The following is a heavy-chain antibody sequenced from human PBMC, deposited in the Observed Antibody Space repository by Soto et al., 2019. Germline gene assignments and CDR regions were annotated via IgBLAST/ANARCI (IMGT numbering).Heavy chain of an antibody. CDR3: ARDRGADSSSWYGTGYFDY. CDR1: VFTFSSYA. V-gene: IGHV3-30-3*01. J-gene: IGHJ4*02. D-gene: IGHD6-13*01. CDR2: ISYDGSNK. Sequence: SLRLSCAASVFTFSSYAMHWVRQAPGKGLEWVAVISYDGSNKYYADSVKGRFTISRDNSKNTLYLQMSSLRAEDTAVYYCARDRGADSSSWYGTGYFDYWGQGTLVTVSS.